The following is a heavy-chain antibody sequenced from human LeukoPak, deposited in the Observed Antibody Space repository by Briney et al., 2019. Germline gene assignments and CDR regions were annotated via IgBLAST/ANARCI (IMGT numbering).Heavy chain of an antibody. J-gene: IGHJ6*02. V-gene: IGHV4-31*03. CDR3: ASPSDYVQPLYYCGMDV. CDR1: GRSISSVGSY. CDR2: IYYSRRT. Sequence: SQTLSLTCNVSGRSISSVGSYWSWIRQHPGKGLEWIGHIYYSRRTYYNPSLKSRVTISVDTSKNQFSLKLSSVTAADTAVYYCASPSDYVQPLYYCGMDVWGQGTTVTVSS. D-gene: IGHD4-17*01.